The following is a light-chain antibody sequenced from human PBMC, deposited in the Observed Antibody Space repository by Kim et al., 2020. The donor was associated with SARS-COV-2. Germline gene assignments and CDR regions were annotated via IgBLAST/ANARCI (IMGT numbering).Light chain of an antibody. V-gene: IGKV3-11*01. CDR2: DAS. CDR3: QQRHTWPLT. J-gene: IGKJ4*01. CDR1: QSVSSY. Sequence: EIVLTQSPATLSLSPGERATLSCRASQSVSSYLGWYQQRPGQAPRLLIYDASNRATGIPARFSGSGSGTDFTLTISSLEPEDFAVYYCQQRHTWPLTFGGGTKVDIK.